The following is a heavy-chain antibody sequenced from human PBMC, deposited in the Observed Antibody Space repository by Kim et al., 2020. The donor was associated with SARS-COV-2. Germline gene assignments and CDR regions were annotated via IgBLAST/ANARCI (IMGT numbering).Heavy chain of an antibody. CDR2: IDHSGAT. J-gene: IGHJ6*02. V-gene: IGHV4-34*01. D-gene: IGHD3-3*01. CDR1: VGSFSDYH. Sequence: SETLSLTCAVYVGSFSDYHWTWIRQSPGKGLEWIGEIDHSGATNYNPSLKSRVAISVDTAKNQFSLKVKSVTAADTAVYFCARGRAGVVPSPIMGLGPYYDYYALDVWGQGTTVSVFS. CDR3: ARGRAGVVPSPIMGLGPYYDYYALDV.